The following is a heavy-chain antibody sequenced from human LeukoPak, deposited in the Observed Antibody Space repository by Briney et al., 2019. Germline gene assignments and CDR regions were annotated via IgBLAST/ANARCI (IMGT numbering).Heavy chain of an antibody. D-gene: IGHD3-10*01. Sequence: SETLSLTCTVSSGSISSSSYYWGWIRQPPGKGLEWIGSIYYSGSTYYNPSLKSRVTISVDTSKNQFSLKLSSVTAADTAVYYCARHRGSGSYYKLLYYFDYWGQGTLVTVSS. J-gene: IGHJ4*02. CDR2: IYYSGST. V-gene: IGHV4-39*01. CDR3: ARHRGSGSYYKLLYYFDY. CDR1: SGSISSSSYY.